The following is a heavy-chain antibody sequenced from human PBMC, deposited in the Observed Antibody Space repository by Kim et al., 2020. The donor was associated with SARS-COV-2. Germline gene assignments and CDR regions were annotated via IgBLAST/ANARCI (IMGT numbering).Heavy chain of an antibody. D-gene: IGHD2-8*01. CDR1: GFTFSNYD. CDR3: ANVMGGGFNGWCYPAN. J-gene: IGHJ4*02. Sequence: GGSLRLSCAASGFTFSNYDMSWVRQAPGKGLEWVSGISGSGGTTYFADSVKGRFTISRDNSKNTLYLQMNSLRADDTAVYYCANVMGGGFNGWCYPANWGQGTLVTVSS. CDR2: ISGSGGTT. V-gene: IGHV3-23*01.